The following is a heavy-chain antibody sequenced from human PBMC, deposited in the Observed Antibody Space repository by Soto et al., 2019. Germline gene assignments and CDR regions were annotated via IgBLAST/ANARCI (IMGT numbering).Heavy chain of an antibody. Sequence: ASVKVSCKASGYTFTSYGMQWVRQARGQRLEWIGWIVVGSGNTNYAQKFQERVTITRDMSTSTAYMELSSLRSEDTAVYYCAADRGSGYPNAHYYYGMDVWGQGTTVTVSS. CDR2: IVVGSGNT. J-gene: IGHJ6*02. V-gene: IGHV1-58*02. D-gene: IGHD5-12*01. CDR1: GYTFTSYG. CDR3: AADRGSGYPNAHYYYGMDV.